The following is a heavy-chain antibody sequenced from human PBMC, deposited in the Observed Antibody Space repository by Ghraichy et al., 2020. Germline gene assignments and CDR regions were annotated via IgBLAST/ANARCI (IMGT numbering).Heavy chain of an antibody. CDR2: ISGSGAST. Sequence: GGSLRLSCAASGFTFSTFAMNWVRQAPGKGLEWVSIISGSGASTNYADSVKGRFTISRDNSNNMLYLQMNSLTAEDTALYYWAKGKGAYCDNGCYSRVTDYLGQGTLVTVSS. J-gene: IGHJ4*02. CDR1: GFTFSTFA. V-gene: IGHV3-23*01. CDR3: AKGKGAYCDNGCYSRVTDY. D-gene: IGHD2/OR15-2a*01.